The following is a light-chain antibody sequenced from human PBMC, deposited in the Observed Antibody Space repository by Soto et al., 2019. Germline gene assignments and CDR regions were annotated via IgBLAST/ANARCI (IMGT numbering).Light chain of an antibody. CDR1: QSVSSN. J-gene: IGKJ5*01. CDR3: QQYNNWPST. Sequence: ERVMTQAPATLSVTPGERATLSCRASQSVSSNLAWYQQKPGQAPRLLIYGASTRATGIPARFSGSGSGTEFTLTISSLQSEDFAVYYCQQYNNWPSTFGQGTDWRL. CDR2: GAS. V-gene: IGKV3-15*01.